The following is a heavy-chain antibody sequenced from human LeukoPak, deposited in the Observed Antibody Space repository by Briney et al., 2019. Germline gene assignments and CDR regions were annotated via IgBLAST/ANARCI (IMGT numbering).Heavy chain of an antibody. CDR1: GDSISSNSAT. Sequence: SQILSLTCAISGDSISSNSATWNWIRQSPSRGLEWLGRTYYRSKWYNEYAVSVKSRMTINADTSKNQFSLQLNSVTPEDTAVYYCARRKDGGNYFDYWGQGTLVTVSS. V-gene: IGHV6-1*01. CDR3: ARRKDGGNYFDY. D-gene: IGHD4-23*01. J-gene: IGHJ4*02. CDR2: TYYRSKWYN.